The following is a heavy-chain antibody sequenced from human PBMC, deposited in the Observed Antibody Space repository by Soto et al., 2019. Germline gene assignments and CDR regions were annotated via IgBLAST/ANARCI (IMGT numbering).Heavy chain of an antibody. D-gene: IGHD6-19*01. CDR1: GVTFSSHS. CDR2: ISSGTCSI. CDR3: ARELGFDAVARMDV. V-gene: IGHV3-48*01. J-gene: IGHJ6*02. Sequence: EVQLVESGGGLVQPGGSLRLSCTASGVTFSSHSMVWVRQAPGKGLEWVSYISSGTCSIYYADSVKGRFTTSRDNAKKSTYLQMTSLRVEDTGVYYCARELGFDAVARMDVWGQGTTVTVSS.